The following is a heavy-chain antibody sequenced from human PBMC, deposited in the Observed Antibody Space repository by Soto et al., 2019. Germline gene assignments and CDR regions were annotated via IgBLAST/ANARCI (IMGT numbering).Heavy chain of an antibody. CDR3: ARVGGYSSGWFDY. CDR1: GGSFSGYY. V-gene: IGHV4-34*01. D-gene: IGHD6-19*01. J-gene: IGHJ4*02. CDR2: INHSGST. Sequence: SETLSLTCAVYGGSFSGYYWSWIRQPPGKGLEWIGEINHSGSTNYNPSLKSRVTISVDTSKNQFSLKLSFVTAADTAVYYCARVGGYSSGWFDYWGQGTLVTVSS.